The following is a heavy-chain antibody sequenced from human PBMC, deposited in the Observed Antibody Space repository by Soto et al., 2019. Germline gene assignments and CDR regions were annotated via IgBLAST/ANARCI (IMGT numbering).Heavy chain of an antibody. V-gene: IGHV1-69*13. CDR1: GGSFSTYG. J-gene: IGHJ4*02. CDR2: IIPKFGTT. Sequence: QVQLVQSGAEVKKPGSSVKVSCKASGGSFSTYGITWVRLAPGQGLEWMGGIIPKFGTTNYAQKFQGRVTITADESTNTAYMELNYLRSEDTAVYFCARELDPYYGGNSLSLDHWGQGTLVTVSS. CDR3: ARELDPYYGGNSLSLDH. D-gene: IGHD4-17*01.